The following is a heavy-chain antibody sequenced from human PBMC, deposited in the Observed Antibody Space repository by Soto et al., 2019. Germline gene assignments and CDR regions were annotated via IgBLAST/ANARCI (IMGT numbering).Heavy chain of an antibody. Sequence: PSETLSLTCTVSGGSISSGNYYWSWIRQPPGKSLKWIGNTYDSGSTYYNPSLKSRVTISADTSKNQFSLKLNSVTAVDTAVYYCARRGYTYGIFDYRGQGTLVTVSS. J-gene: IGHJ4*02. D-gene: IGHD5-18*01. CDR1: GGSISSGNYY. CDR2: TYDSGST. CDR3: ARRGYTYGIFDY. V-gene: IGHV4-30-4*01.